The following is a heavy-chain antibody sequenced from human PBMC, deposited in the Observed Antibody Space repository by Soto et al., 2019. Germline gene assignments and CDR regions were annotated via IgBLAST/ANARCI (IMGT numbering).Heavy chain of an antibody. D-gene: IGHD2-21*01. Sequence: QVQLQESGPGLVKPSETLSLTCTVSGGSISSYYWSWIRQPPGKGLEWIGYIYYSGSTNYNPSLKSRVTISVDTSKNQFSLKLSSVTAADTAVYYCARERGLAYCGGDCSNWFDPWGQGTLVTVSS. CDR2: IYYSGST. V-gene: IGHV4-59*01. J-gene: IGHJ5*02. CDR3: ARERGLAYCGGDCSNWFDP. CDR1: GGSISSYY.